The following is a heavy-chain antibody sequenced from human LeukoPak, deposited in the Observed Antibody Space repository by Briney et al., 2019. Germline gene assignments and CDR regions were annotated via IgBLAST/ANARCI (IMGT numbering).Heavy chain of an antibody. D-gene: IGHD2-2*02. CDR2: INPNSGGT. CDR1: GYTFTGYY. CDR3: ASVDYGGYCSSTSCYIPLRY. Sequence: ASVKVSCKASGYTFTGYYMHWVRQAPGQGLEWMGWINPNSGGTNYAQKFQGRVTMTRDTSISTAYMELSRLRSDDTAVYYCASVDYGGYCSSTSCYIPLRYWGQGTLVTVSS. V-gene: IGHV1-2*02. J-gene: IGHJ4*02.